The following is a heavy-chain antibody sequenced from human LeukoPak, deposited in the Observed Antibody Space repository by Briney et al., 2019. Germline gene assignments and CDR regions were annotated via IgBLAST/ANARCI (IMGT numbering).Heavy chain of an antibody. V-gene: IGHV1-18*01. D-gene: IGHD3-22*01. CDR2: ISAYNGNT. Sequence: GASVKVSCKASRGTFSSYAISWVRQAPGQGLEWMGWISAYNGNTNYAQKLQGRVTMTTDTSTSTAYMELRSLRSDDTAVYYCARVTDNYDSSGYYPHIADYWGQGTLVTVSS. CDR1: RGTFSSYA. J-gene: IGHJ4*02. CDR3: ARVTDNYDSSGYYPHIADY.